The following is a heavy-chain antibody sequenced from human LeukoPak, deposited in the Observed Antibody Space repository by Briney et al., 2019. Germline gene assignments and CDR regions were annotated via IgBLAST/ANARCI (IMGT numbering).Heavy chain of an antibody. CDR2: IYDSGKT. J-gene: IGHJ4*02. CDR3: AGGGGALDY. D-gene: IGHD3-10*01. V-gene: IGHV4-59*01. Sequence: PSETLTLTCTVSGDSISRYSWSWIRQPPGKGLEWIGYIYDSGKTNYNASLISRVTISVDTPKNQFSLKQTSVTTADTAAYYYAGGGGALDYWGQGTLVTVSS. CDR1: GDSISRYS.